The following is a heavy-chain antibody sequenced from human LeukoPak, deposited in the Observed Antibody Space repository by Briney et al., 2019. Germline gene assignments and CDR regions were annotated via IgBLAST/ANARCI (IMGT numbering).Heavy chain of an antibody. Sequence: SETLSLTCTVSGGSISSYYWTWIRQPAGKGLEWIGRISSSGSTNNNPSLKTRVTMSVDTSKNQFSLKLTSVTAADTAIYYCAREGRGSHSGYWGQGTLVTVSS. J-gene: IGHJ4*02. V-gene: IGHV4-4*07. CDR3: AREGRGSHSGY. CDR2: ISSSGST. CDR1: GGSISSYY. D-gene: IGHD3-16*01.